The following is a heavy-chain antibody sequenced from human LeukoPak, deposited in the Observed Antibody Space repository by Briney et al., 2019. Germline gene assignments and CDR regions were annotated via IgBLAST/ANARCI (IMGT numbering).Heavy chain of an antibody. D-gene: IGHD6-19*01. CDR2: ISSGSTI. V-gene: IGHV3-48*03. CDR3: ARESIAVAGAPFDY. J-gene: IGHJ4*02. CDR1: GFTFSSYE. Sequence: PGGSLRLSCAASGFTFSSYEMNWVRQAPGKGLEWVSYISSGSTIHDADSVKGRFTISRDNAKNSLYLQMNSLRAEDTAVYYCARESIAVAGAPFDYWGQGTLVTVSS.